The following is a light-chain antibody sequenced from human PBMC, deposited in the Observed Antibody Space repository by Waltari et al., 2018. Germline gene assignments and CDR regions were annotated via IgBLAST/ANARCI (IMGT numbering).Light chain of an antibody. CDR2: DTS. CDR3: QQRSNWPLT. Sequence: DTVLTQSPATLSLSPGERATLSCRASQSVRNFLAWYQQKPGQAPRLLIYDTSNRATGIPARCSGSGFGTDFTLTISSLEPEDFAVYYCQQRSNWPLTFGGGTKVEIK. V-gene: IGKV3-11*01. CDR1: QSVRNF. J-gene: IGKJ4*01.